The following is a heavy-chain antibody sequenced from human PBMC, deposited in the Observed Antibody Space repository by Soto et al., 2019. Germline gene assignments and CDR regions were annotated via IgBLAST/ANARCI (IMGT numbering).Heavy chain of an antibody. D-gene: IGHD3-9*01. CDR1: GFTFSSYE. Sequence: GGSLRLSCAASGFTFSSYEMNWVRQAPGKGLEWVSYISSSGSPIYYADSVKGRFTISRDNAKNSLYLQMNSLRAEDTAVYYCVTHDELTGYKSQFDCWGQGTLVTVSS. V-gene: IGHV3-48*03. J-gene: IGHJ4*02. CDR2: ISSSGSPI. CDR3: VTHDELTGYKSQFDC.